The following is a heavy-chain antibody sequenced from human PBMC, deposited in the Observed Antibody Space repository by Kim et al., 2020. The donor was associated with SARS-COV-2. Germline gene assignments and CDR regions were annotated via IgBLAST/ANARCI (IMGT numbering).Heavy chain of an antibody. CDR2: ISGSGGST. D-gene: IGHD3-3*01. V-gene: IGHV3-23*01. J-gene: IGHJ4*02. Sequence: GGSLRLSCAASGFTFSSYAMSWVRQAPGKGLEWVSAISGSGGSTYYADCVKGRFTISRDNSKKTLYLQMNSLRAEDTAVYYCAKDPPYDFWSGYYLDYWGQGTLVTVSS. CDR1: GFTFSSYA. CDR3: AKDPPYDFWSGYYLDY.